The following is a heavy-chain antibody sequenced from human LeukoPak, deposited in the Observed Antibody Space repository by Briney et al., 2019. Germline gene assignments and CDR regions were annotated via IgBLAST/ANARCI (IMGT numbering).Heavy chain of an antibody. J-gene: IGHJ1*01. CDR1: GFSISSGFY. CDR3: ARGGQQLRYFQH. Sequence: SETLSLTCTVSGFSISSGFYWGWIRQSPGKGLQWIATIYPRGDTYYSPSLSSRATISVDTSKNQVSLNLNTVTAADTAMYFCARGGQQLRYFQHWGQGTLVTVSS. V-gene: IGHV4-38-2*02. CDR2: IYPRGDT. D-gene: IGHD6-13*01.